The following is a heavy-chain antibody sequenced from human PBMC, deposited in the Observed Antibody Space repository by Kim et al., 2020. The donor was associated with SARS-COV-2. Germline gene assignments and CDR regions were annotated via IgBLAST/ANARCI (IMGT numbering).Heavy chain of an antibody. CDR3: ARGEGYYYGSGSYSPTFSPYYYGMDV. D-gene: IGHD3-10*01. CDR1: GYTFTSYG. CDR2: ISAYNGNT. V-gene: IGHV1-18*01. Sequence: ASVKVSCKASGYTFTSYGISWVRQAPGQGLEWMGWISAYNGNTNYAQKLQGRVTMTTDTSTSTAYMELRSLRSDDTAVYYCARGEGYYYGSGSYSPTFSPYYYGMDVWGQGTTVTVSS. J-gene: IGHJ6*02.